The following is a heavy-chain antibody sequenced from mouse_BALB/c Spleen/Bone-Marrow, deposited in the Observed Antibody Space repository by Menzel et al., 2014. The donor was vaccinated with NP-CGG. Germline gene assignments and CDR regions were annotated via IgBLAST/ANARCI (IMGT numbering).Heavy chain of an antibody. J-gene: IGHJ2*01. Sequence: QVQLKESGAELARPGASVKLSCKASGYTFTSYWMQWVKQRPGQGLEWIGAIYPGDGDTRYTQKFKGKATLTADKSSSTAYMQLSSLASEDSAVYYCARGYPADYWVQGTTLTGSA. CDR1: GYTFTSYW. D-gene: IGHD3-2*02. V-gene: IGHV1-87*01. CDR2: IYPGDGDT. CDR3: ARGYPADY.